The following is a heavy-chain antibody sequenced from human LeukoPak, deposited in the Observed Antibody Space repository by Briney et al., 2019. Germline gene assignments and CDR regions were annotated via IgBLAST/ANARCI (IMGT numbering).Heavy chain of an antibody. CDR3: ARDQTRLGAYWFDP. Sequence: SETLSLTCTVSGGSISSYYWSWIRQPPGKGLEWIGYIYYSGSTNYNPSLKSRVTISVDTSKNQFSLKLSSVTAADTAVYYCARDQTRLGAYWFDPWGQGTLVTVSS. J-gene: IGHJ5*02. CDR2: IYYSGST. D-gene: IGHD3-16*01. CDR1: GGSISSYY. V-gene: IGHV4-59*01.